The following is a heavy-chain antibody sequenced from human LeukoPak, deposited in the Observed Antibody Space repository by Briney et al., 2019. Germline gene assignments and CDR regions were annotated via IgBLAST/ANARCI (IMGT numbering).Heavy chain of an antibody. D-gene: IGHD3-22*01. CDR2: INPSGGST. V-gene: IGHV1-46*01. CDR1: GYTFTSYY. Sequence: GASVKVSCKASGYTFTSYYMHWVRQAPGQGLEWMGIINPSGGSTSYAQKFQGRVTMTRDTSTSTVYMELSSLRSEDTAVYYCARLKTTYYYDSSGSDAFDIWGQGTMVTVSS. J-gene: IGHJ3*02. CDR3: ARLKTTYYYDSSGSDAFDI.